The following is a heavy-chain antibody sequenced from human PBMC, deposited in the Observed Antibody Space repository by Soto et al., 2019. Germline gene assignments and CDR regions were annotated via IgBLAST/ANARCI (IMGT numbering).Heavy chain of an antibody. D-gene: IGHD3-16*02. CDR2: ISYDGSNK. J-gene: IGHJ3*02. CDR1: GFTCSSYA. CDR3: PLGTIVAFDI. Sequence: QVQLVESGGGVGQPGRSLRLSCAASGFTCSSYAMHWVRQAPGTGLEWVAVISYDGSNKYYADSVKGRFTISRDNSKITLYLHMNALRAEDTAVYYCPLGTIVAFDIWGQGTMVTVSS. V-gene: IGHV3-30-3*01.